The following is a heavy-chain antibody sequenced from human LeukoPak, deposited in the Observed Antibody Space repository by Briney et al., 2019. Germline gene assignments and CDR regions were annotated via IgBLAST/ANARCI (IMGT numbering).Heavy chain of an antibody. V-gene: IGHV3-7*01. CDR3: ARHRSGGSQDDAFDI. CDR2: IKQDGSEK. CDR1: GGSFSGDY. Sequence: ETLSLTCGVYGGSFSGDYWSWVRQPPGKGLEWVADIKQDGSEKYYVDSVKGRFTISRQNAKKSLFLQMNSLRAEDTAVYYCARHRSGGSQDDAFDIWGQGTLVTVSS. J-gene: IGHJ3*02. D-gene: IGHD2-15*01.